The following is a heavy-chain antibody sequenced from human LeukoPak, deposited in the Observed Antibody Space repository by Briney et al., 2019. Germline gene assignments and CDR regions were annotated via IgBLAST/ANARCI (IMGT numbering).Heavy chain of an antibody. D-gene: IGHD2-15*01. CDR2: IKSSGSSI. Sequence: GGSLRLSCATSGFTFGYYEMNWVRQAPGKGLEWVSYIKSSGSSIYYADSVKGRFTISRDNAENSLYLQMNSLRPEDTAIYYCARGGRCSGDNCYATLYDYWGQGTVVTVSS. CDR3: ARGGRCSGDNCYATLYDY. CDR1: GFTFGYYE. V-gene: IGHV3-48*03. J-gene: IGHJ4*02.